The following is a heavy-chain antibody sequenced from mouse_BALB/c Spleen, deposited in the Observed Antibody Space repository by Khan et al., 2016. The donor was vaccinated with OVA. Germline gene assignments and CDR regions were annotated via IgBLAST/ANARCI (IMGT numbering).Heavy chain of an antibody. Sequence: QVQLKQSGAELARPGASVKMSCKASGYTFTSYTIHWIKLRPGQGLEWIGYINPSNGYTNYNQKFKDKATLTADKSSTTAYMQLSSLTSDDSAGENCVRDGADYRNGGGFAYWGQGTLVTVSA. V-gene: IGHV1-4*01. CDR3: VRDGADYRNGGGFAY. D-gene: IGHD2-14*01. J-gene: IGHJ3*01. CDR2: INPSNGYT. CDR1: GYTFTSYT.